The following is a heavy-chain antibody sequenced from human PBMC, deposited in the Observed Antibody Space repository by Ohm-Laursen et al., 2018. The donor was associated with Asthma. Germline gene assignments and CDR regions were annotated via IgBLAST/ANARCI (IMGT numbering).Heavy chain of an antibody. CDR2: IKQDGTEE. CDR3: ATSHRLGY. J-gene: IGHJ4*02. CDR1: GFTFSSYY. V-gene: IGHV3-7*01. Sequence: SLRLSCTASGFTFSSYYMNWVRQAPGKGLEWVANIKQDGTEEFYVDSVKGRFTISRDNAKNLLFLEMINLRAEDTAVYYCATSHRLGYWGQGTLVTVSS. D-gene: IGHD3-16*01.